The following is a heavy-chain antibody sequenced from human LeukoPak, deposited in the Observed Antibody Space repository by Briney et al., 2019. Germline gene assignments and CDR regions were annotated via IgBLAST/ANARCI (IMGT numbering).Heavy chain of an antibody. CDR2: VSGSGAST. D-gene: IGHD2-2*02. V-gene: IGHV3-23*01. CDR3: AKGSRGYTNYYFDY. J-gene: IGHJ4*02. CDR1: GFTFSSYG. Sequence: GGSLRLSCAASGFTFSSYGMHWVRQAPGKGLELVSTVSGSGASTFYADSVRGRFITSKDIPSNTVYLQMNSLRAEDTAVYYCAKGSRGYTNYYFDYWGQGTLVTVSS.